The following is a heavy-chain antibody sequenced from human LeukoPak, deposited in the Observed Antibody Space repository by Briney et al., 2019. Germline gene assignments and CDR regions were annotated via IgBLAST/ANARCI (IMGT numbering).Heavy chain of an antibody. CDR3: ARDGATIFGVVINWFDP. V-gene: IGHV1-2*02. J-gene: IGHJ5*02. D-gene: IGHD3-3*01. CDR1: GYTFTGHY. Sequence: ASVKVSCKASGYTFTGHYMHWVRQAPGQGLEWMGWINPNSGGTNYAQKFQGRVTMTRDTSISTAYMEPSSLRSDDTAVYYCARDGATIFGVVINWFDPWGQGTLVTVSS. CDR2: INPNSGGT.